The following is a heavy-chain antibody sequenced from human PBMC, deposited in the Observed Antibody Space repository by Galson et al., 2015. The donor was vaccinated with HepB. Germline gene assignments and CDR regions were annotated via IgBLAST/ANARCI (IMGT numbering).Heavy chain of an antibody. CDR2: IFSDAEK. CDR1: GFSLTNGRLG. Sequence: PALVKPTQTLTLTCTVSGFSLTNGRLGMTWIRQPPGKALEWLAHIFSDAEKSYLTSLQTRLTISKDTSKNQVVLTMTNMDPVDTATYFCARTVWLRGSYYFDFWGQGILVTVSS. J-gene: IGHJ4*02. CDR3: ARTVWLRGSYYFDF. D-gene: IGHD6-19*01. V-gene: IGHV2-26*01.